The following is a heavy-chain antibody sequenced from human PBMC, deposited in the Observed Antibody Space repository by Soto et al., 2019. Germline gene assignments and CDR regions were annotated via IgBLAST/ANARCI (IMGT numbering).Heavy chain of an antibody. CDR1: GGTFKMYA. CDR2: IIPIFDTP. V-gene: IGHV1-69*06. CDR3: ARDKPFSAGY. D-gene: IGHD3-3*02. Sequence: QVQLVQSGPEVRKPGSAVRVSCKASGGTFKMYAMNWVRQAPGQGLEWLAGIIPIFDTPRYAQKFQGRLTMTRDTSTSTVYLELISLRSEDTAIYYCARDKPFSAGYWGQGTLVT. J-gene: IGHJ4*02.